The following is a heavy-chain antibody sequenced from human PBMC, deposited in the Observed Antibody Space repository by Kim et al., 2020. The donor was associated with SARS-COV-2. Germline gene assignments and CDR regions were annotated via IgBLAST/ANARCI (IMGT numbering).Heavy chain of an antibody. CDR3: AGGSGSSWYEEDYFDY. J-gene: IGHJ4*02. V-gene: IGHV4-31*03. CDR2: IYYSGST. D-gene: IGHD6-13*01. Sequence: SETLSLTCTVSGGSISSGGYYWSWIRQHPGKGLEWIGYIYYSGSTYYNPSLKSRVTISVDTSKNQFSLKLSSVTAADTAVYYCAGGSGSSWYEEDYFDYWGQGTLVTVSS. CDR1: GGSISSGGYY.